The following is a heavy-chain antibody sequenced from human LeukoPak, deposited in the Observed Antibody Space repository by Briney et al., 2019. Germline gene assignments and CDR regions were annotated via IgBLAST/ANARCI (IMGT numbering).Heavy chain of an antibody. J-gene: IGHJ6*03. Sequence: PGGSLRLSCAASGFTFSSYSMLWVRQAPGKGLEWVSSISGSGDNMDYADSVKGRFTISRDNSENTLYLQMNSLRGEDTAVYYCARDGYSGSYYRLYYFFMDVWGKGTTVTVSS. CDR2: ISGSGDNM. D-gene: IGHD1-26*01. CDR1: GFTFSSYS. V-gene: IGHV3-23*01. CDR3: ARDGYSGSYYRLYYFFMDV.